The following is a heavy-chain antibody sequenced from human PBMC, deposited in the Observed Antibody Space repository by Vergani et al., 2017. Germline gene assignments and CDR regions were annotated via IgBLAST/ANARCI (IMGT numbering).Heavy chain of an antibody. CDR3: ARQRPGSGWSPGDFDD. D-gene: IGHD6-19*01. CDR1: ADSISSGSYY. Sequence: QVKLQESGPGLVKPSETLFLTCTVSADSISSGSYYWGWIRQPPGKSLEWIGSIYYSGLTYYNPSLKSRVAISVDTSMNQFSLKVTSVTAADTAVYFCARQRPGSGWSPGDFDDWGQGILVTVAS. J-gene: IGHJ4*02. V-gene: IGHV4-39*01. CDR2: IYYSGLT.